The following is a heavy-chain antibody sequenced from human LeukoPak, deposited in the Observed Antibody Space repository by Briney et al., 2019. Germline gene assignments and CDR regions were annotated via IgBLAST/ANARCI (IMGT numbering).Heavy chain of an antibody. V-gene: IGHV1-18*01. CDR1: GYTFTSYD. CDR2: ISAYNGDT. CDR3: ARDVYCSGGNCYYYFDY. J-gene: IGHJ4*02. D-gene: IGHD2-15*01. Sequence: ASVKVSCKASGYTFTSYDIAWVRQAPGQGLEWMAWISAYNGDTNYAQKLQGRVTMTTDTSTSTAYMELTSLNPDDTAVYYCARDVYCSGGNCYYYFDYWGQGTLVTVSS.